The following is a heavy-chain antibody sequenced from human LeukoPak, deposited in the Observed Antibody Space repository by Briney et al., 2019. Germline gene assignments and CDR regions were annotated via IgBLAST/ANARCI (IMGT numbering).Heavy chain of an antibody. CDR3: TKDRPYTQGGLIDY. D-gene: IGHD2-15*01. J-gene: IGHJ4*02. CDR1: GFTFSNAW. Sequence: PGGSLRLSCAASGFTFSNAWMSWVRQAPGKGLEWVGRIKSKANGETTDYAAPVKDRFTISRDDSRSTLYLQMNSLKTEDTAVYYCTKDRPYTQGGLIDYWGQGTLVTVSS. V-gene: IGHV3-15*01. CDR2: IKSKANGETT.